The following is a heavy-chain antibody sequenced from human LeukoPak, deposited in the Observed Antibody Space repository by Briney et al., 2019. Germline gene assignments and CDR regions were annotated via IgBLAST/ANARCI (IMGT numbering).Heavy chain of an antibody. D-gene: IGHD6-6*01. CDR1: GFTFSSYS. CDR2: ISSTSSYI. CDR3: ARDMSPRYELAQRHNDYYYYGMDV. V-gene: IGHV3-21*01. Sequence: GGSLRLSCAASGFTFSSYSMNWVRQAPGKGVEWVSSISSTSSYIYYADSEKGRCTISRDNAKHSLYLQMNSLRAEDTAVYYCARDMSPRYELAQRHNDYYYYGMDVWGQGTTVTASS. J-gene: IGHJ6*02.